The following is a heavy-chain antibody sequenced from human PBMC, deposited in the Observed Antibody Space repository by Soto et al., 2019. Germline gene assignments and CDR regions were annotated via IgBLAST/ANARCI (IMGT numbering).Heavy chain of an antibody. J-gene: IGHJ4*02. D-gene: IGHD4-17*01. CDR1: GGSISSGGYY. V-gene: IGHV4-31*03. CDR3: ARVWGYGGNSRFDY. Sequence: QVQLQESGPGLVKPSQTLSLTCTVSGGSISSGGYYWSWVRQHPGKGLDLLGYIYYSGSTYYNPSLKSRVIIALDPSKNQYSLKLSSVTAADTAVYYCARVWGYGGNSRFDYWGQGTLVIDSS. CDR2: IYYSGST.